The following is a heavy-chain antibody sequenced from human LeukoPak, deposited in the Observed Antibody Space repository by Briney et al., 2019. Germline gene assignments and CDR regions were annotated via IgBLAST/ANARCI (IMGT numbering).Heavy chain of an antibody. D-gene: IGHD6-19*01. CDR1: GYTXTSHY. CDR3: ARGRIIAVPGTDWFDP. J-gene: IGHJ5*02. Sequence: ASVKVSCKASGYTXTSHYMHWVRQAPGQGLEWMGISNPSGGARAYAQKFQGRVTMTRDTSTSTVYMELSSLSSEDTAEYYCARGRIIAVPGTDWFDPWGQGTLVIVSS. CDR2: SNPSGGAR. V-gene: IGHV1-46*01.